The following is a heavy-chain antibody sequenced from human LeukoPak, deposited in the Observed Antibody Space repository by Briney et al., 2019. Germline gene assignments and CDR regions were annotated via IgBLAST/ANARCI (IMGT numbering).Heavy chain of an antibody. CDR1: GFTFSSYE. CDR3: ARSGYCSGGSCYEDAFDI. J-gene: IGHJ3*02. Sequence: GGSLRLSCAASGFTFSSYEMNWLPQAPGKGLEWVSYISSGSTIYYADSVKGRFTISRDNAKNSLYLQMNSLRAEDTAVYYCARSGYCSGGSCYEDAFDIWGQGTMVTVSS. D-gene: IGHD2-15*01. CDR2: ISSGSTI. V-gene: IGHV3-48*03.